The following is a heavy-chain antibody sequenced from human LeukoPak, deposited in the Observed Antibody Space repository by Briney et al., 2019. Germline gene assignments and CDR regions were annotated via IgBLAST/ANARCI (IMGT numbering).Heavy chain of an antibody. V-gene: IGHV3-21*01. Sequence: GGSLRLSCAASGFTFSSYAMSWVRKAPGKGLEWVSSITTSRSRNYIYYADSVTGRFTISRDNAKNSLYLQMNSLRVEDTAVYYCARALGDEPNYYYGLDVWGQGTAVAVSS. CDR3: ARALGDEPNYYYGLDV. D-gene: IGHD2-21*02. CDR2: ITTSRSRNYI. J-gene: IGHJ6*02. CDR1: GFTFSSYA.